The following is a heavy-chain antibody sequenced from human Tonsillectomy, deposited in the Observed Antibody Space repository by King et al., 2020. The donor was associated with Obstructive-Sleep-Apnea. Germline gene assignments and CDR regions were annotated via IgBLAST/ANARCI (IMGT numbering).Heavy chain of an antibody. V-gene: IGHV4-38-2*02. Sequence: QLQESGPGLVKPSETLSLTCSVSGCPISSGFYWGWIRQPPAKGLEWIGNIYHSGTTHYNPSLKSRVTISVDTSKNHFSLKMTSLTAADTAVYYCARALTTVAWFDPWGQGSLVIVSS. CDR3: ARALTTVAWFDP. J-gene: IGHJ5*02. CDR2: IYHSGTT. CDR1: GCPISSGFY. D-gene: IGHD4-11*01.